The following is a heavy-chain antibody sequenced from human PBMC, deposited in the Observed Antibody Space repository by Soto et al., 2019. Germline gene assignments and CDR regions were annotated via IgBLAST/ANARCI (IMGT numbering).Heavy chain of an antibody. CDR2: IVVGSGNT. CDR1: GFTFTSSA. Sequence: SVKVSCKASGFTFTSSAVQWVRQARGQRLEWIGWIVVGSGNTNYAQKFQERVTITRDMSTSTAYMELSSLRSEDTAVYYCAADVKAYSSGWYIYWGQGTLVTVSS. CDR3: AADVKAYSSGWYIY. J-gene: IGHJ4*02. V-gene: IGHV1-58*01. D-gene: IGHD6-19*01.